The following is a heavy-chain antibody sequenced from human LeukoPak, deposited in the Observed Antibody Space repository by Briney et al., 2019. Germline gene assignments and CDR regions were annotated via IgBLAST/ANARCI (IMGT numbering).Heavy chain of an antibody. CDR1: GFTFSSYW. CDR2: INSDGSST. V-gene: IGHV3-74*01. CDR3: ARGSSSGWYYFDY. D-gene: IGHD6-19*01. Sequence: SGGSLRLSCAASGFTFSSYWMSWVRQAPGKGLVWVSRINSDGSSTSYADSVKGRFTISRDNAKNTLYLQMNSLRAEDTAVYYCARGSSSGWYYFDYWGQGTLVTVSS. J-gene: IGHJ4*02.